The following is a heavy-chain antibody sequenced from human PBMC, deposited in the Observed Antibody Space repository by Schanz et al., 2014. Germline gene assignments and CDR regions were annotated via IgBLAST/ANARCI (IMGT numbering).Heavy chain of an antibody. J-gene: IGHJ4*02. CDR2: IKHDGSVK. D-gene: IGHD6-13*01. V-gene: IGHV3-7*01. CDR1: GITFSSHS. Sequence: EVQLVQSGGGLVQPGGSLRLSCAASGITFSSHSFNWVRQAPGRGLEWVANIKHDGSVKDYVDSVEGRFTISRDNAKRSLFLQMNSLRVEDTAVYFCVSQTGSPNYWGQGTLVTVSS. CDR3: VSQTGSPNY.